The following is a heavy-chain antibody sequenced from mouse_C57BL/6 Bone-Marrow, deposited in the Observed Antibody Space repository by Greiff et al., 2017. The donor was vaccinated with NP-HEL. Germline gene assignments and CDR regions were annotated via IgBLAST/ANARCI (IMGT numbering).Heavy chain of an antibody. CDR2: IYPGDGDT. CDR1: GYAFSSYW. V-gene: IGHV1-80*01. J-gene: IGHJ4*01. D-gene: IGHD1-1*01. Sequence: QVQLQQSGAELVKPGASVKISCKASGYAFSSYWMNWVKQRPGKGLEWIGQIYPGDGDTNYNGKFKGKATLTADKSSSTAYMQLSSLTSEDSAVYFCARREGYYYGSSHYYAMEYWGQGTSVTVSS. CDR3: ARREGYYYGSSHYYAMEY.